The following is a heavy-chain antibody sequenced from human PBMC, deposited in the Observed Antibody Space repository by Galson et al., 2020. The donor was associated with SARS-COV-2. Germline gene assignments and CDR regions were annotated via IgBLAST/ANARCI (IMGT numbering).Heavy chain of an antibody. D-gene: IGHD5-18*01. Sequence: FSSYWMSWVRQAPGKGLVWVANIKQDGSEKYYVDSVKGRFTISRDNAKNSLYLQMNSLRAEDTAVYYCAREIFGYSYGCDIWGQGTMVTVSS. CDR1: FSSYW. J-gene: IGHJ3*02. CDR3: AREIFGYSYGCDI. V-gene: IGHV3-7*03. CDR2: IKQDGSEK.